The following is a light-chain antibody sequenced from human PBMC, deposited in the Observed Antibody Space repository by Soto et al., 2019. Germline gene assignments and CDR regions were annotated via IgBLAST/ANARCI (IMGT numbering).Light chain of an antibody. Sequence: QSVLTQPASVSGSPGQSITISCTGTSSDVGGYNFVSWYQQHPGKAPKLIIYDVSNRPSGVSYRFSGSKSGNTASLTISWLQAEDEADYYCSSYTGGSTHVFGPGTKVTVL. V-gene: IGLV2-14*01. J-gene: IGLJ1*01. CDR2: DVS. CDR3: SSYTGGSTHV. CDR1: SSDVGGYNF.